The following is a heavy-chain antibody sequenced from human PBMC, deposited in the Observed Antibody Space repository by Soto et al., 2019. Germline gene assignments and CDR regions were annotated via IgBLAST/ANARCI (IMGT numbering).Heavy chain of an antibody. D-gene: IGHD4-17*01. Sequence: EVQLLESGGGLVQPGGSLRLSCAASGFTFSSYVMSWVRQAPGKGLEWVSAISCSGVGTYYADSVKGRFTISRDNSKNTLYLQMNSLRAEDTAVYYCAKCMTTVTTFPFDIWGQGTMVSVSS. CDR2: ISCSGVGT. CDR3: AKCMTTVTTFPFDI. V-gene: IGHV3-23*01. J-gene: IGHJ3*02. CDR1: GFTFSSYV.